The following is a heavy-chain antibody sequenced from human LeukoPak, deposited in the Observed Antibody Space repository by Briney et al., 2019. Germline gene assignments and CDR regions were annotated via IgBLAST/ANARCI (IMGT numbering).Heavy chain of an antibody. J-gene: IGHJ4*02. CDR1: GESFSGHY. CDR3: ARGEVGADRNFDN. V-gene: IGHV4-34*01. Sequence: SETLSLTCAVYGESFSGHYCSWIRQPPGKGLEWIGEINHSGSTNYDPSLKSRVSISVDTSKNQFSLKLSSVTAADTAAYYCARGEVGADRNFDNWGQGTLVTVSS. CDR2: INHSGST. D-gene: IGHD1-26*01.